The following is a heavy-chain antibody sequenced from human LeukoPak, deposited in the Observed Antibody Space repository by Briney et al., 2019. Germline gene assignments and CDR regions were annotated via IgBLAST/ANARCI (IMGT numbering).Heavy chain of an antibody. J-gene: IGHJ4*02. CDR3: ARARGYSYGYRLDY. Sequence: GGSLRLSCAASGFTFSSYGMHWVRQAPGKGLEWVAFIRYDGSNKYYADSVKGRFTISRDNAKNSLYLQMNSLRAEDTAVYYCARARGYSYGYRLDYWGQGTLVTVSS. CDR2: IRYDGSNK. CDR1: GFTFSSYG. D-gene: IGHD5-18*01. V-gene: IGHV3-30*02.